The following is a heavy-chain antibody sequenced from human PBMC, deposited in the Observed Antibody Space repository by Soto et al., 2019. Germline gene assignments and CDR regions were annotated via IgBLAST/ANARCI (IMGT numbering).Heavy chain of an antibody. V-gene: IGHV4-34*01. CDR3: SRRPGRAYCIDV. CDR1: GGSFSSYY. CDR2: INPSGNT. J-gene: IGHJ6*02. D-gene: IGHD2-15*01. Sequence: QVQLQEWGAGLLKSSETLPLTCAVSGGSFSSYYWIWIRQPPGKGLEWIGEINPSGNTNYNQSLMSPLPISVDTSKKQFFLNVLSVTATDMAVYYCSRRPGRAYCIDVWVQGTTLTVSS.